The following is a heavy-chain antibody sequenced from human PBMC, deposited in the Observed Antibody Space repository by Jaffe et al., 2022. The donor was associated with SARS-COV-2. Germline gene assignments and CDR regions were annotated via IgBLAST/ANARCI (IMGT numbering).Heavy chain of an antibody. CDR3: ARHSPTIVPRNFDY. D-gene: IGHD3-22*01. Sequence: QLQLQESGPGLVKPSETLSLTCTVSGGSIRSSSYYWGWIRQPPGKGLEWIGSIYDSGSTYYNPSLKSRVTISVDTPRNQFSLKLSSVTAADTAVYYCARHSPTIVPRNFDYWGQGTLVTVSS. CDR2: IYDSGST. J-gene: IGHJ4*02. V-gene: IGHV4-39*01. CDR1: GGSIRSSSYY.